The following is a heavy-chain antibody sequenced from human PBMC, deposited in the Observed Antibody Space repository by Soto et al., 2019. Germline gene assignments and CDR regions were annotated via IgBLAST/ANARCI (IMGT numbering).Heavy chain of an antibody. CDR1: GGSISSSSYY. D-gene: IGHD2-15*01. CDR3: ARLTILGGSWYFDY. CDR2: IYYSGST. V-gene: IGHV4-39*01. J-gene: IGHJ4*02. Sequence: LSLTCTVSGGSISSSSYYWGWIRQPPGKGLEWIGSIYYSGSTYYNPSLKSRVTISVDTSKNQFSLKLSSVTAADTAVYYCARLTILGGSWYFDYWGQGTLVTVSS.